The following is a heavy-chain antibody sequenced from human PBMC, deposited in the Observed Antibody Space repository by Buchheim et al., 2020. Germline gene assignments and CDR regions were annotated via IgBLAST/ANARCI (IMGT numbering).Heavy chain of an antibody. CDR3: ARVRKWELLLDAFDI. CDR1: GFTFSSYE. Sequence: EVQLVESGGGLVQPGGSLRLSCAASGFTFSSYEMNWVRQAPGKGLERVSYISSSGSTIYYADSVKGRFTISRDNAKNSLYLQMNSLRAEDTAVYYCARVRKWELLLDAFDIWGQGT. V-gene: IGHV3-48*03. D-gene: IGHD1-26*01. J-gene: IGHJ3*02. CDR2: ISSSGSTI.